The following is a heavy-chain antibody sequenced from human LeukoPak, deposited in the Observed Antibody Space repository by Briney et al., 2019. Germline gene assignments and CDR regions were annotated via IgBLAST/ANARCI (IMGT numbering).Heavy chain of an antibody. Sequence: SETLSLTCTVSGYSISSGYYWSWIRQPPGKGLEWIGEINHSGSTNYNPSLKSRVTISVDTSKNQFSLKLSSVTAADTAVYYCARGLFVGIAAAGDYDAFDIWGQGTMVTVSS. CDR2: INHSGST. CDR3: ARGLFVGIAAAGDYDAFDI. J-gene: IGHJ3*02. D-gene: IGHD6-13*01. CDR1: GYSISSGYY. V-gene: IGHV4-38-2*02.